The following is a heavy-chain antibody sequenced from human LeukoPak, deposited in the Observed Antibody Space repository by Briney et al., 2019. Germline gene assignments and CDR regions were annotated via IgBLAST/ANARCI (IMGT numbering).Heavy chain of an antibody. J-gene: IGHJ4*02. D-gene: IGHD3-22*01. V-gene: IGHV3-33*06. CDR1: GFSFSSYG. CDR2: IWYDGSIK. CDR3: AKSRGYYYEKSGPADY. Sequence: GRSPRLSCAASGFSFSSYGMHWVRQAPGKGLEWVAVIWYDGSIKYYGDSVKGRFTISRDNSKNTLYLQMNSLSAEDTAVYYCAKSRGYYYEKSGPADYWGQGTLVTVSS.